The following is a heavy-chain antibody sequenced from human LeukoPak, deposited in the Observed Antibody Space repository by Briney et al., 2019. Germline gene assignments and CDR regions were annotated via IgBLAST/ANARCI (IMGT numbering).Heavy chain of an antibody. CDR2: MNPNSGNT. V-gene: IGHV1-8*01. CDR3: ARDEASSSGENY. Sequence: ASVKVSCKASGYTFTSYGINWVRQATGQGLEWMGWMNPNSGNTGYAQKFQGRVTMTRDTSISTAYMELSRLRSDDTAVYYCARDEASSSGENYWGQGTLVTVSS. CDR1: GYTFTSYG. D-gene: IGHD6-6*01. J-gene: IGHJ4*02.